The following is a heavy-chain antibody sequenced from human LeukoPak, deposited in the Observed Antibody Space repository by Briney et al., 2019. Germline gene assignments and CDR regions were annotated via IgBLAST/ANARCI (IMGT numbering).Heavy chain of an antibody. J-gene: IGHJ4*02. CDR2: IFPSGGEI. V-gene: IGHV3-23*01. D-gene: IGHD3-22*01. Sequence: GGSLRLSCAASGFTFSTFAMIWVRQPPGKGLEWVSSIFPSGGEIHYADSVRGRFTISRDNSKSTLSLQMNSLRAEDTAIYYCAKDCRKKGKWLFPYSPWYFDYWGQGTLVTVSS. CDR1: GFTFSTFA. CDR3: AKDCRKKGKWLFPYSPWYFDY.